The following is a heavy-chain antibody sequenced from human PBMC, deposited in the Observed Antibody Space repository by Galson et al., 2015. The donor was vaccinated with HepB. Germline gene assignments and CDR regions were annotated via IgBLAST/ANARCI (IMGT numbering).Heavy chain of an antibody. CDR3: ARGVGGQWLPPRFDY. Sequence: SVKVSCKASGYTFTSYAMHWVRQAPGQRLEWMGWINAGNGNTNYSQKFQGRVTITRDTSASTAYMELSSLRSEDTAVYYCARGVGGQWLPPRFDYWGQGTLVTVSS. V-gene: IGHV1-3*01. D-gene: IGHD6-19*01. CDR2: INAGNGNT. CDR1: GYTFTSYA. J-gene: IGHJ4*02.